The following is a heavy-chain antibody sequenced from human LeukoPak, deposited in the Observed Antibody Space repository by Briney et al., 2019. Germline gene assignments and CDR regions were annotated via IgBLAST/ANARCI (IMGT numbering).Heavy chain of an antibody. J-gene: IGHJ6*03. V-gene: IGHV4-59*01. CDR1: GGFISGFY. D-gene: IGHD3-9*01. CDR3: GRVVVLLGRWITIFNYMDV. CDR2: IYYSGGI. Sequence: PSETLSLTCSVSGGFISGFYWSWMRQPPGKGLEWIGHIYYSGGINYNPSLKSRVTMSVDTSKSHFSLKLSSVTAADTDVYYCGRVVVLLGRWITIFNYMDVWGKGTTVTVSS.